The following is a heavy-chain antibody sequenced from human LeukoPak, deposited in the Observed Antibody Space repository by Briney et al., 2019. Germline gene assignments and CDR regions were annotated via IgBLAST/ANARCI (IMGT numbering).Heavy chain of an antibody. CDR2: IIPIFGTA. V-gene: IGHV1-69*05. CDR1: GGTFSSYA. D-gene: IGHD2-2*01. Sequence: GASVKVSCKASGGTFSSYAISWVRQAPGQGLEWMGGIIPIFGTANYAQKFQGRVTITTDESTSTASMELSSLRSEDTAVYYCARATYCSSTSCYLDYYYYMDVWGKGPTVTVSS. J-gene: IGHJ6*03. CDR3: ARATYCSSTSCYLDYYYYMDV.